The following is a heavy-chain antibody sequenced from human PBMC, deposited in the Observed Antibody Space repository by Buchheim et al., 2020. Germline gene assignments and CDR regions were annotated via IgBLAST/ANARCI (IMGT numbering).Heavy chain of an antibody. CDR1: GGSVSSGSYY. J-gene: IGHJ5*02. D-gene: IGHD3-22*01. CDR2: IYYSGSP. CDR3: ARDYKYYYDSSGYYWFDP. Sequence: QVQLQESGPGLVKPSETLSLTCTVSGGSVSSGSYYWSWIRQPPGQGLEWIGYIYYSGSPNYNPSLKSRVTISVDTYKNQFSLKLSSVAAADTAVYYCARDYKYYYDSSGYYWFDPWGQGTL. V-gene: IGHV4-61*01.